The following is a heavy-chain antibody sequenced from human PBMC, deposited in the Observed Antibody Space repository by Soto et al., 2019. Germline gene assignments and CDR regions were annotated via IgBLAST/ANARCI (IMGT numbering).Heavy chain of an antibody. J-gene: IGHJ4*02. CDR3: ARHAISSIAARPWYFDY. CDR1: GGSISSSSYY. D-gene: IGHD6-6*01. CDR2: IYYSGST. Sequence: SETLSLTCTVSGGSISSSSYYWGWIRQPPGKGLEWIGSIYYSGSTYYNPSLKSRVTISVDTSKNQFSLKLSSVTAADTAVYYCARHAISSIAARPWYFDYWGQGTLVTVSS. V-gene: IGHV4-39*01.